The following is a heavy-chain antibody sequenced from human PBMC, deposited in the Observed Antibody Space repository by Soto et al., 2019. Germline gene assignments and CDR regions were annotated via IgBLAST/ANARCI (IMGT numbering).Heavy chain of an antibody. Sequence: SETLSLTCVVSGGFVSSSHWWSWVRQPPGKGLEWIGEISHSGSTTSKPSLKSRVTISLDKSKNHFSLKLSSVTAANTAMYYCTRTKASAGDFDSWGQGILVTVSS. CDR2: ISHSGST. D-gene: IGHD6-13*01. CDR1: GGFVSSSHW. CDR3: TRTKASAGDFDS. J-gene: IGHJ4*02. V-gene: IGHV4-4*02.